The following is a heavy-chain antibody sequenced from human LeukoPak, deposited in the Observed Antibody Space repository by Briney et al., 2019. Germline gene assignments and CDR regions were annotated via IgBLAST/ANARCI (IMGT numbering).Heavy chain of an antibody. CDR2: IYPDSSDT. CDR3: SKRLNNNYFEH. Sequence: GGSLRLSCVASGFSLSTSSMAWVRQAPGGRPEWVSDIYPDSSDTYYADSVKGRFSISRDDSKNTLYLQMDSLRAEETATYYLSKRLNNNYFEHWGQGTLVTVSS. D-gene: IGHD2/OR15-2a*01. V-gene: IGHV3-23*03. CDR1: GFSLSTSS. J-gene: IGHJ4*02.